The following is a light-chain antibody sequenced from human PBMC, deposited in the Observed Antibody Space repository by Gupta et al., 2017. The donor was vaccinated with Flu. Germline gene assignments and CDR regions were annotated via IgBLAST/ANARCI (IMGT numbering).Light chain of an antibody. CDR1: QDINSF. V-gene: IGKV1D-8*01. CDR2: AAT. Sequence: VIWMTQSPSLLSASIGDRVTMNCLVSQDINSFLAWYRQKPGKAPELLIYAATTLQSGVPSRFSGSGSGTDFTLTISCLQSEDIATSYCLQDHNSPRTFGQGTRLDIK. J-gene: IGKJ2*01. CDR3: LQDHNSPRT.